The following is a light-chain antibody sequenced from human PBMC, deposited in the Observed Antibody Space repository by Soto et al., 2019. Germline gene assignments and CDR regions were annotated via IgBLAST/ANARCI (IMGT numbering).Light chain of an antibody. J-gene: IGLJ2*01. CDR1: SSDVGGYNY. CDR3: SSYTSSSTLL. V-gene: IGLV2-14*01. Sequence: QSALTQPASVSGSPGQSVTISCTGTSSDVGGYNYVSWYQQHPGKAPKLMIYDVSHRPSGVSNRFSGSKSGNTASLTISGLQAEDEADYHCSSYTSSSTLLFGGGTKLTVL. CDR2: DVS.